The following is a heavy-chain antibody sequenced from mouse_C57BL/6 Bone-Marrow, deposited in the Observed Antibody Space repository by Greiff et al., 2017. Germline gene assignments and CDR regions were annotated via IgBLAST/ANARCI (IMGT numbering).Heavy chain of an antibody. V-gene: IGHV7-3*01. Sequence: DVMLVESGGGLVQPGGSLSLSCAASGFTFTDYYMSWVRQPPGKALEWLGFIRNKANGYTTEYNASVKGRFTISRDNSQSILYLQMNALRAEDSATYYCARYPANDWSSYVDWYFDVWCTGTTVTVSS. CDR3: ARYPANDWSSYVDWYFDV. D-gene: IGHD1-1*01. J-gene: IGHJ1*03. CDR1: GFTFTDYY. CDR2: IRNKANGYTT.